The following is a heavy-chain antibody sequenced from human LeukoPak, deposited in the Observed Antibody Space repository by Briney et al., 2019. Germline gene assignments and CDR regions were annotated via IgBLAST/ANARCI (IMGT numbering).Heavy chain of an antibody. CDR3: AKGIPVPAIRYFDF. CDR1: GFTFSSYA. J-gene: IGHJ4*02. Sequence: GGSLRLSCAASGFTFSSYAMSWVRQAPGKGLEWVSPTGGSGGSIYYADSVKGRFTISRDNSKNTLYLQMDSLRADDTAVYYCAKGIPVPAIRYFDFWGQGTLVTVSS. D-gene: IGHD2-21*02. CDR2: TGGSGGSI. V-gene: IGHV3-23*01.